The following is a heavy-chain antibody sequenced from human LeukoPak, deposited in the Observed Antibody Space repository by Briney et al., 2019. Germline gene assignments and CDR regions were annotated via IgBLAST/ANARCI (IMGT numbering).Heavy chain of an antibody. CDR2: ISSSGSTI. D-gene: IGHD5-12*01. CDR1: GFTFSDYY. J-gene: IGHJ3*02. V-gene: IGHV3-11*01. Sequence: GGSLRLSCAASGFTFSDYYMSWIRQAPGKGLEWVSYISSSGSTIYYADSVKGRFTISRDNAKNSLYLQMNSLRAEDTAVYYCARVQRRVYSGYDFSAFDIWGQGTMVTVSS. CDR3: ARVQRRVYSGYDFSAFDI.